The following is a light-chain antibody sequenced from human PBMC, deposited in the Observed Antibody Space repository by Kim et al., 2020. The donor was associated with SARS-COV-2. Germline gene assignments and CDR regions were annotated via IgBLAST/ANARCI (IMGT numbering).Light chain of an antibody. CDR2: AAS. J-gene: IGKJ4*01. CDR3: QQIKSYAP. Sequence: DIQMTQSPSSLSGSVGDRVTITCRASQGISIFFAWFQQKPGKAPKSLIYAASNLQSGVPSEFTGSGSGTDFTFTNSSLQPEYLATYYCQQIKSYAPLGGGTKVDIK. V-gene: IGKV1-16*02. CDR1: QGISIF.